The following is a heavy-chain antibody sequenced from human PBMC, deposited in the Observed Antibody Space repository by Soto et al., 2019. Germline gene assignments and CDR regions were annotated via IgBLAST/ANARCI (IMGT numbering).Heavy chain of an antibody. Sequence: VQLVESGGGLVQPGGSLRLSCAASGFTFSSYSMNWVRQAPGKGLEWVSYISSSSSTIYYADSVKGRFTIFRDNAKNSLYLQRNSLRAEDTAVYYCARDVREGMTTVTPGPWGQGTMVTVSS. D-gene: IGHD4-17*01. J-gene: IGHJ5*02. CDR3: ARDVREGMTTVTPGP. CDR1: GFTFSSYS. V-gene: IGHV3-48*01. CDR2: ISSSSSTI.